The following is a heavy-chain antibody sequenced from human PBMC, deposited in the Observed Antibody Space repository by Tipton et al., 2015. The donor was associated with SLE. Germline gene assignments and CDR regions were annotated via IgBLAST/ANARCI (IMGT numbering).Heavy chain of an antibody. CDR1: GFTFSSYW. V-gene: IGHV3-7*01. Sequence: SLRLSCAASGFTFSSYWMSWVRQAPGKGLEWVANIKQDGSEKYYVDSVKGRFTISRDNAKNSLYLQMNSLRAEDTAVYYCARRANWGSEYYFDYWGQGTLVTVSS. CDR3: ARRANWGSEYYFDY. CDR2: IKQDGSEK. J-gene: IGHJ4*02. D-gene: IGHD7-27*01.